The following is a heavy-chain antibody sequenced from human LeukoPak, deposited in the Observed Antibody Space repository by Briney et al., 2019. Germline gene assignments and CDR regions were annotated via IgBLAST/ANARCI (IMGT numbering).Heavy chain of an antibody. Sequence: SETLSLTCTVSGGSISSRNHYWGWIRQPPGKGLEWIWSIHISGTTYQNPSLKSRLTISVDTSKNQFSLKVTSVTAADTAVYYCAKTYDILTGYSVFDSWGQGTLVTVSS. J-gene: IGHJ5*01. CDR2: IHISGTT. V-gene: IGHV4-39*01. D-gene: IGHD3-9*01. CDR3: AKTYDILTGYSVFDS. CDR1: GGSISSRNHY.